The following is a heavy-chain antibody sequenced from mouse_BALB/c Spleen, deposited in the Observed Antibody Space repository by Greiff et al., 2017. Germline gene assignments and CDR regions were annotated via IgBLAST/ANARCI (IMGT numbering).Heavy chain of an antibody. D-gene: IGHD4-1*01. Sequence: EVMLVESGGGLVKPGGSLKLSCAASGFTFSSYGMSWVRQTPDKRLEWVATISSGGSYTYYPDSVKGRFTISRDNAKNTLYLQMSSLKSEDTAMYYCARQTGTGYFDVWGAGTTVTVSS. J-gene: IGHJ1*01. CDR3: ARQTGTGYFDV. CDR2: ISSGGSYT. V-gene: IGHV5-6*03. CDR1: GFTFSSYG.